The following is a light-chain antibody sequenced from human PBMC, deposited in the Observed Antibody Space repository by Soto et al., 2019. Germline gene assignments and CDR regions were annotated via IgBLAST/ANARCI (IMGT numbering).Light chain of an antibody. CDR2: DTS. J-gene: IGKJ5*01. Sequence: IVLPQSHSTLSLSPGERSTLSCRASQRVNSHLGWYQQKPGQVPRLLIYDTSNRATGIPARFSGSGSGTDFTLTISSLAPEDFAVYYCQHRSNWPPGFGQGTRLEIK. CDR3: QHRSNWPPG. V-gene: IGKV3-11*01. CDR1: QRVNSH.